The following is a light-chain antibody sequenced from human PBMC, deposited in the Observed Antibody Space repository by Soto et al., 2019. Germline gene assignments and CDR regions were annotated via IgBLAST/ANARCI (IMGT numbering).Light chain of an antibody. V-gene: IGKV3-20*01. CDR3: QQHDSAPPEYA. CDR2: AAS. Sequence: EIVLTQSPGTLSLSPGDRATLSCRAGQSVSSTSLAWYQQKPGQAPRLLIYAASSSATGIQDRFSGSGSGTDFTLTISRLEREDFAVYFCQQHDSAPPEYAFGQGTKLEIK. J-gene: IGKJ2*01. CDR1: QSVSSTS.